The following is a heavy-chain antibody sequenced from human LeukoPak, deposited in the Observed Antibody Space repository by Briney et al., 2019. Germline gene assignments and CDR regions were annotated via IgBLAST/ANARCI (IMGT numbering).Heavy chain of an antibody. CDR1: GFPFISYW. V-gene: IGHV3-7*01. Sequence: PGGSLLLSCGASGFPFISYWMNWVRQAPGKGLEGVAAIKEDGGEKDYVDSVKGRFTISRDNAKNSLYLQMNSLRAEDTAVYYCARDPYSGSPDWGQGTLVTVSS. J-gene: IGHJ4*02. D-gene: IGHD1-26*01. CDR3: ARDPYSGSPD. CDR2: IKEDGGEK.